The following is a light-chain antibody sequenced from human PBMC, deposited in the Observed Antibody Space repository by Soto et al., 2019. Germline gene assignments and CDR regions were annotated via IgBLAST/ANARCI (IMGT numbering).Light chain of an antibody. CDR1: ISDIGTYNY. V-gene: IGLV2-14*01. J-gene: IGLJ1*01. CDR2: DVS. Sequence: QSALTQPASVSGSPGQSITISCTGTISDIGTYNYVSWYQQHPGKAPKLMIYDVSNRPSGVSNRFSGSKSGNTASLTISGLQTEDEADYYCSSYTSSGTLGVFGTGTKVTVL. CDR3: SSYTSSGTLGV.